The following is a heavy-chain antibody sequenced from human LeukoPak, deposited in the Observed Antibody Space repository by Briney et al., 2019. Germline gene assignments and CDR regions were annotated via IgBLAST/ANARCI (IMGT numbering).Heavy chain of an antibody. Sequence: GGPLRLSCEVSGFTFDNNDMHWVRQTTGKGLEWVSAIGSAGYTYYADSVRGRFTITRDNAKQSLYLQMNSLRVEDTAVYHCVRQPDSARYGFDYWGRGTQVTVSS. V-gene: IGHV3-13*01. CDR2: IGSAGYT. CDR1: GFTFDNND. J-gene: IGHJ4*02. CDR3: VRQPDSARYGFDY. D-gene: IGHD1-14*01.